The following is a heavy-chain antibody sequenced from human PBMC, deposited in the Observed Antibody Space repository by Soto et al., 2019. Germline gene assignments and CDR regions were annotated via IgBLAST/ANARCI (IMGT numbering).Heavy chain of an antibody. CDR3: ATHPGYCSGGSCHTLDY. CDR2: ISGSGGST. CDR1: GFTFSSYA. D-gene: IGHD2-15*01. V-gene: IGHV3-23*01. J-gene: IGHJ4*02. Sequence: GGSLRPSCAASGFTFSSYAMSWVGQPPGKGLEWVSAISGSGGSTYYADSVKGRFTISRDNSKNTLYLQMNSLRAEDTAVYYCATHPGYCSGGSCHTLDYWGQGTLVTVS.